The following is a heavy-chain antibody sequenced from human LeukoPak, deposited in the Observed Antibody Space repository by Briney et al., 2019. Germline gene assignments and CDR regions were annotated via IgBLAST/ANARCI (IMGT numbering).Heavy chain of an antibody. CDR1: GFPFSDYW. D-gene: IGHD6-6*01. Sequence: HPGGSLRLSCAASGFPFSDYWLSWVRQAPGKGLEWVANIKQDGSEKNYVDSVMGRFTISRDNVKSSLYLQMNSLRAEDTAVYYCARGMGSSSAGYWGQGTLVTVSS. CDR3: ARGMGSSSAGY. J-gene: IGHJ4*02. CDR2: IKQDGSEK. V-gene: IGHV3-7*01.